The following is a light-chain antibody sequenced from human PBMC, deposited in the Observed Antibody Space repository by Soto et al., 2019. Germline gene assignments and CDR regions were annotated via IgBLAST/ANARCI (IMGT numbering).Light chain of an antibody. CDR3: GTWDSSLSVGI. CDR1: SSNIGNNY. J-gene: IGLJ2*01. Sequence: QSVLTQPPSVSAPPGQKVTISCSGSSSNIGNNYVSWYQQLPGTAPKLLIYENNKRPSGIPDRFSGSKSGTSATLGITGLQTGDEADYYCGTWDSSLSVGIFGGGTKLTVL. V-gene: IGLV1-51*02. CDR2: ENN.